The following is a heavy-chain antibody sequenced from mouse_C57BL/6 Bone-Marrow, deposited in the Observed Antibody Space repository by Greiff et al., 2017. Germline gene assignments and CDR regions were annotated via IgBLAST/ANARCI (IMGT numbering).Heavy chain of an antibody. CDR1: GFTFSSYT. D-gene: IGHD1-1*01. Sequence: EVQLVESGGGLVKPGGSLKLSCAASGFTFSSYTMSWVRQTPEKRLEWVATISGGGGNTYYPDSVKGRFTISRDNAKNTLYLHMSSLRSEDTALYYCARQGYYYGRFAYWGQGTLVTVSA. V-gene: IGHV5-9*01. J-gene: IGHJ3*01. CDR2: ISGGGGNT. CDR3: ARQGYYYGRFAY.